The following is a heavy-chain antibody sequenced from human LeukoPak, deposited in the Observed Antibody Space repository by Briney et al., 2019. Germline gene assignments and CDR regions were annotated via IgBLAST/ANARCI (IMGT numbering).Heavy chain of an antibody. Sequence: PGGSLRLSCAASGFNFRSYAMSWVRQAPGKGLEWVGRIKSKTDGGTTDYAAPVKGRFTISRDDSKNTLYLQMNSLKTEDTAVYYCTTASVQRTGTTSPSFDYWGQGTLVTVSS. V-gene: IGHV3-15*01. J-gene: IGHJ4*02. CDR3: TTASVQRTGTTSPSFDY. D-gene: IGHD1-7*01. CDR1: GFNFRSYA. CDR2: IKSKTDGGTT.